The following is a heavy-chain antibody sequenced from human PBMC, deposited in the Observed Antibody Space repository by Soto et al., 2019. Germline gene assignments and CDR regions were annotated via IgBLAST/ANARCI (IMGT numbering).Heavy chain of an antibody. Sequence: ASVKVSCKASGYTFTGYYMHWVRQAPGQGLEWMGWINPNSGGTNYAQKFQGRVTMTRDTSISTAYMELSRLRSDDTAVYYCARPLFRSRYYYYGMDVWGQGTTVTVSS. CDR3: ARPLFRSRYYYYGMDV. V-gene: IGHV1-2*02. J-gene: IGHJ6*02. CDR1: GYTFTGYY. CDR2: INPNSGGT.